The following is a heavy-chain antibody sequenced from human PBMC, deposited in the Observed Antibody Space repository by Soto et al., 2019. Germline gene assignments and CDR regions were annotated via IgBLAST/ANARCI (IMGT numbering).Heavy chain of an antibody. D-gene: IGHD3-9*01. CDR1: GYTFTSYG. V-gene: IGHV1-18*01. J-gene: IGHJ6*02. CDR2: ISAYNGNT. CDR3: ARVGRYYDILTGYWSGGMDV. Sequence: QVQLVQSGAEVKKPGASVKVSCKASGYTFTSYGISWVRQAPGQGLEWMGWISAYNGNTNYAQKLQGRVTMTTDTSTSTAYMELRSLRSDDTAVYYCARVGRYYDILTGYWSGGMDVWGQGTTVTVSS.